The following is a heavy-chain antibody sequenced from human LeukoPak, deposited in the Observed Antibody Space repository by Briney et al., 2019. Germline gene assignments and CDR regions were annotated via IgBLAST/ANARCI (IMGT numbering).Heavy chain of an antibody. J-gene: IGHJ6*02. Sequence: GSLRLSYAASGFTVSSNYMSWVRQAPGKGLEWVSVIYSGGSTYYADSVKGRFTISRDNSKNTLYLQMNSLRAEDTAVYYCARDVKWELLKPSGMDVWGQGTTVTVSS. V-gene: IGHV3-53*01. CDR2: IYSGGST. CDR3: ARDVKWELLKPSGMDV. CDR1: GFTVSSNY. D-gene: IGHD1-26*01.